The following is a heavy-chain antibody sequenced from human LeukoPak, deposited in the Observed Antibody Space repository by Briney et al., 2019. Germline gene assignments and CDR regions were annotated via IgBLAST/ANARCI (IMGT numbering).Heavy chain of an antibody. CDR2: INHSGST. Sequence: SETLSLTCAVYGGSFSGYYWSWIRQPPGKGLEWIGEINHSGSTNYNPSLKSRVTISVDTSKNQFSLKLSSVTAADTAVYYCALYYYDSNYYYYYMDVWGKGTTVTVSS. CDR1: GGSFSGYY. D-gene: IGHD3-22*01. J-gene: IGHJ6*03. V-gene: IGHV4-34*01. CDR3: ALYYYDSNYYYYYMDV.